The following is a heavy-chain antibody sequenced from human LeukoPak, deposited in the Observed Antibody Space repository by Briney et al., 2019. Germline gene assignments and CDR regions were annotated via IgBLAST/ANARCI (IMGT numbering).Heavy chain of an antibody. CDR1: GFTFSSYS. CDR2: ISSSSSYI. J-gene: IGHJ3*02. V-gene: IGHV3-21*01. CDR3: ARDRGQKLNGYCSSTSCCVSAFDI. D-gene: IGHD2-2*03. Sequence: GRSLRLSCAASGFTFSSYSMNWVRQAPGKGLEWVSSISSSSSYIYYADSVKGRFTISRDNAKNSLYLQMNSLRAEDTAVYYCARDRGQKLNGYCSSTSCCVSAFDIWGQGTMVTVSS.